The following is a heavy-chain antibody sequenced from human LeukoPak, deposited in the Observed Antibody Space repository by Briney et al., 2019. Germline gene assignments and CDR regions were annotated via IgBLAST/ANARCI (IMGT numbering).Heavy chain of an antibody. CDR1: GGSISSSSYY. Sequence: SETLSLTCTVSGGSISSSSYYWGWIRQPPGKGLEWIGSIYYSGSTYYNPSLKSRVTISVDTSKNQFSLKLSSVTAADAAVYYCARAGGYYYGSGSYDGFAHFDYWGQGTLVTVSS. V-gene: IGHV4-39*07. CDR3: ARAGGYYYGSGSYDGFAHFDY. D-gene: IGHD3-10*01. CDR2: IYYSGST. J-gene: IGHJ4*02.